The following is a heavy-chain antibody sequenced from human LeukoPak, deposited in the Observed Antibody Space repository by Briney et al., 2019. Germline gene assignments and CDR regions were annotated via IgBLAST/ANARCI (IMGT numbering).Heavy chain of an antibody. CDR3: AILQRDGYYAIDY. J-gene: IGHJ4*02. CDR2: INHSGST. V-gene: IGHV4-34*01. D-gene: IGHD5-24*01. Sequence: SETLSLTCAVYGGSFSGYYWSWIRQPPGKGLEWIGEINHSGSTNYNPSLKSRVTISVDTSKNQFSLKLSSVTAADTAVYYCAILQRDGYYAIDYWGQGTLVTVSS. CDR1: GGSFSGYY.